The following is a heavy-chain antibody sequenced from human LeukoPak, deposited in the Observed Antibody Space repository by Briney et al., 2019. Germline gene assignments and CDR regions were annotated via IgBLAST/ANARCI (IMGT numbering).Heavy chain of an antibody. CDR1: GYTFTGYY. D-gene: IGHD2-2*01. CDR3: ARDSVRYCSSTSCYHVVQHWFDP. Sequence: ASVKVSCKASGYTFTGYYMHWVRQAPGQGLEWMGWICAYNGNTNYAQKLQGRVTMTTDTSTSTAYMELRSLRSDDTAVYYCARDSVRYCSSTSCYHVVQHWFDPWGQGTLVTVSS. CDR2: ICAYNGNT. J-gene: IGHJ5*02. V-gene: IGHV1-18*04.